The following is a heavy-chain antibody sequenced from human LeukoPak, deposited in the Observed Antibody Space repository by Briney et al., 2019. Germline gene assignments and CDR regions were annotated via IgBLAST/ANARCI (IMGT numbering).Heavy chain of an antibody. J-gene: IGHJ4*02. D-gene: IGHD1-7*01. CDR2: INSDGSST. Sequence: GGSLRLSCAASGSTFSSYWMHWVRQAPGKGLVWVSRINSDGSSTSYADSVKGRFTISRDNAKNTLYLQMNSLRAEDTAVYYCARETGTTVGLDYWGQGTLVTVSS. CDR3: ARETGTTVGLDY. CDR1: GSTFSSYW. V-gene: IGHV3-74*01.